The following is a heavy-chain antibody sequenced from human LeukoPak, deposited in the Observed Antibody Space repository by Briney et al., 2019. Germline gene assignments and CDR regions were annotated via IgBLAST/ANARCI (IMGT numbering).Heavy chain of an antibody. J-gene: IGHJ3*02. Sequence: ASVKVSCKASGGTFSSYAISWVRQAPGQGLEWMGGIIPIFGTANYAQKFQGRVTITTDESTSTAYMELSSLRSEDTAVYYCASDRTMIHAFDIWGQGTMVTVSS. CDR2: IIPIFGTA. D-gene: IGHD3-22*01. V-gene: IGHV1-69*05. CDR1: GGTFSSYA. CDR3: ASDRTMIHAFDI.